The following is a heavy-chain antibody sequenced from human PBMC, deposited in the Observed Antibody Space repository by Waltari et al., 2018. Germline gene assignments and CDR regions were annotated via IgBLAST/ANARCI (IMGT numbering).Heavy chain of an antibody. V-gene: IGHV3-74*01. CDR2: IKNDGSST. CDR1: GFTLSIYW. D-gene: IGHD3-10*01. CDR3: ARGGVTGAMDV. Sequence: EVQLVESGGGLLQPGGSLRLSCAASGFTLSIYWMHWVRQGPGKGLAWVSCIKNDGSSTSYADAVKGRCTISRDHATNTLYLQRNSLRDEDTDVYYCARGGVTGAMDVWGQGTTVTVSS. J-gene: IGHJ6*02.